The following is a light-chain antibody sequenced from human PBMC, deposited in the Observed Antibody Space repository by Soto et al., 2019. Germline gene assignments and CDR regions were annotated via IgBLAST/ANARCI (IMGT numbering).Light chain of an antibody. CDR1: QSISSY. V-gene: IGKV1-39*01. Sequence: DIQMTQSPSSLSASVGDRVTITSRATQSISSYLNWYQQKPGKAAMLLIYAASSLQSGLPSRFSGSGSGTDFTLTISSLQPEDFATYYCQLSYSTPVTFGQGTKVDIK. CDR2: AAS. J-gene: IGKJ1*01. CDR3: QLSYSTPVT.